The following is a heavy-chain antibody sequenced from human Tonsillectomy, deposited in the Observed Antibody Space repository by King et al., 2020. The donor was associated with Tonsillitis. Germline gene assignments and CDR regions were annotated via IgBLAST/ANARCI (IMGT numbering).Heavy chain of an antibody. CDR3: ATLEVARRYSYGSDFDY. D-gene: IGHD5-18*01. J-gene: IGHJ4*02. Sequence: VQLVESGGGLVQPGGSLRLSCAASGFTFSSYAMSWVRQAPGKGLEWVSVIYSGGSTDYADSVKGRFTISRDNSKNTLYLQMNSLRAEDTAVYYCATLEVARRYSYGSDFDYCGQGTLVTVSS. V-gene: IGHV3-23*03. CDR1: GFTFSSYA. CDR2: IYSGGST.